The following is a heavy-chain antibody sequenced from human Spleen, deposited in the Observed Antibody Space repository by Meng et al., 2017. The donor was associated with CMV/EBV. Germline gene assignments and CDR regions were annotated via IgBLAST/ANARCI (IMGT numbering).Heavy chain of an antibody. CDR2: IRYDGVNQ. CDR1: FSSYG. Sequence: FSSYGMHWVRQAPGKGLEWVTFIRYDGVNQYYADSVKGRFTISRDNSKNTLYLQMNSLRPEDTAVYYCAKRTLYGDNSVPDGGGCDYWGQGTLVTVSS. CDR3: AKRTLYGDNSVPDGGGCDY. J-gene: IGHJ4*02. D-gene: IGHD4/OR15-4a*01. V-gene: IGHV3-30*02.